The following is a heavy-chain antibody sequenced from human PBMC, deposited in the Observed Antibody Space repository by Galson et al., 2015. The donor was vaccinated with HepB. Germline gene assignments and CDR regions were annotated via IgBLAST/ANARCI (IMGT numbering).Heavy chain of an antibody. V-gene: IGHV3-30*03. CDR3: ATNYYYGSGSYPDY. CDR1: GFTFSSYG. D-gene: IGHD3-10*01. Sequence: SLRLSCAASGFTFSSYGMHWVRQAPGKGLEWVAVISYDGSNKYYADSVKGRFTISRDNSKNTLYLQMNSLRAEDTAVYYCATNYYYGSGSYPDYWGQGTLVTVSS. J-gene: IGHJ4*02. CDR2: ISYDGSNK.